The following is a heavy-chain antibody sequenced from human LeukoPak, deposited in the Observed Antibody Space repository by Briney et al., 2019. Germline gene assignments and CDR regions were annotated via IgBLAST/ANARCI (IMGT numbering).Heavy chain of an antibody. CDR2: IKSKTDGGTT. CDR1: GFTFSNAW. CDR3: TTGEYSYGAYYFDY. D-gene: IGHD5-18*01. Sequence: GGSLRLSCAASGFTFSNAWMSWVRQAPGKGLEWVGRIKSKTDGGTTDYAAPVKGRFTISRDDSKNTLYLQMSSVKTEDTAVYYCTTGEYSYGAYYFDYWGQGTLVTVSS. J-gene: IGHJ4*02. V-gene: IGHV3-15*01.